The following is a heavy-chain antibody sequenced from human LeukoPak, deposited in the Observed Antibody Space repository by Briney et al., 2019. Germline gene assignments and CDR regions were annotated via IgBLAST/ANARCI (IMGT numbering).Heavy chain of an antibody. CDR2: INPNSGGT. V-gene: IGHV1-2*02. CDR1: GGTFSSYA. Sequence: ASGKVSCKAAGGTFSSYAISWVRQAPGQGLEWMGWINPNSGGTNYAPNFQGRHTMNRDTSISTDYMELSRLRSDDTAVYYCARAYHFTYWGQGTLVTVSS. CDR3: ARAYHFTY. J-gene: IGHJ4*02. D-gene: IGHD1-14*01.